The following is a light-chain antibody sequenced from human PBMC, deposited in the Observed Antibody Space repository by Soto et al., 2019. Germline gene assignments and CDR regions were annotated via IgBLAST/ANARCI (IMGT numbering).Light chain of an antibody. Sequence: DIQMTQSPSTLSASVVDRVTITCRASQSISSWLAWYQQKPGKAPNLLIYAASTLQSGVPSRFSGSGSGTDFTLTISCLQSEDFATYYCQQYYSYPITFGQGTRLE. CDR2: AAS. J-gene: IGKJ5*01. CDR1: QSISSW. V-gene: IGKV1-5*01. CDR3: QQYYSYPIT.